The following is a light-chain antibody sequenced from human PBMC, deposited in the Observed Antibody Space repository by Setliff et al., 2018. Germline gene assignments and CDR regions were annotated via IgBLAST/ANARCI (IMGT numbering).Light chain of an antibody. CDR3: CSYAGSSTLNYV. V-gene: IGLV2-23*02. J-gene: IGLJ1*01. CDR1: SSDVGSYNL. CDR2: DVS. Sequence: QSALTQPASVSGSLGQSITISCTGTSSDVGSYNLVSWYQQHPGKAPKVMIYDVSKRPSGVSHRLSGSKSGNTASLTISGLQAEDEADYHCCSYAGSSTLNYVFGTGTKV.